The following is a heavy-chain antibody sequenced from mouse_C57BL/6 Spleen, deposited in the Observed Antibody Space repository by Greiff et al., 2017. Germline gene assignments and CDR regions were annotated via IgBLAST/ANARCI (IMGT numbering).Heavy chain of an antibody. J-gene: IGHJ2*01. CDR1: GYTFTEYT. CDR3: ARHEACYDGYYPHFDY. D-gene: IGHD2-3*01. V-gene: IGHV1-62-2*01. Sequence: VQLQQSGAELVKPGASVKLSCKASGYTFTEYTIHWVKQRSGKGLEWIGWFYPGSGSIKYNEKFKDKATLTSDKSSSTVYMELSRLTSEDSAVYFCARHEACYDGYYPHFDYWGQGTTLTVSS. CDR2: FYPGSGSI.